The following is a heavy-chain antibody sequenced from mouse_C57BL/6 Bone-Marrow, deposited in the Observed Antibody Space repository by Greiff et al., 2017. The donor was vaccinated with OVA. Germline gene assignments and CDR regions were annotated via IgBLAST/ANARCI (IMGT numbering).Heavy chain of an antibody. J-gene: IGHJ2*01. V-gene: IGHV1-69*01. CDR3: AGTARLLPYDCDY. D-gene: IGHD1-1*01. Sequence: QVQLQQPGAELVMPGASVKLSCKASGYTFTSSWMHWVKQRPGQGLAWIGQIDPSDSYTNYNQKFKGKSTLTVDNSSSTAYMQLSSLTSEDAAVYYCAGTARLLPYDCDYWGQGTALTVTS. CDR1: GYTFTSSW. CDR2: IDPSDSYT.